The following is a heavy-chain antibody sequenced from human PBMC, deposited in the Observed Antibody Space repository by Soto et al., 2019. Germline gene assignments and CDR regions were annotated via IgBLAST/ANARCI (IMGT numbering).Heavy chain of an antibody. J-gene: IGHJ4*02. CDR1: GFNFNNYA. D-gene: IGHD2-15*01. V-gene: IGHV3-21*04. CDR3: ASEFCSGGSCYARIFDY. Sequence: KPGGSLRLSCAASGFNFNNYAMHWVRQSPGKGLEWVAFISSGSDYLYYADSVKGRFTVSRDNAKSSLYLQMNSLTDDDTALYYCASEFCSGGSCYARIFDYWGRGSLVTVSS. CDR2: ISSGSDYL.